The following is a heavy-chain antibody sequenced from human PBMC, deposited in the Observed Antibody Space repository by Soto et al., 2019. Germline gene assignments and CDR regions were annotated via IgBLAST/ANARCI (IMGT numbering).Heavy chain of an antibody. CDR1: GFTFSSYS. V-gene: IGHV3-21*01. Sequence: GGSLRLSCAASGFTFSSYSMNWVRQAPGKGLEWVSSISSSSSYIYYADSVKGRFTISRDNAKNSLYLQMNSLRAEDTAVYYCARYNREGDYYDSSGYYDYWGQGTLVTVSS. D-gene: IGHD3-22*01. J-gene: IGHJ4*02. CDR2: ISSSSSYI. CDR3: ARYNREGDYYDSSGYYDY.